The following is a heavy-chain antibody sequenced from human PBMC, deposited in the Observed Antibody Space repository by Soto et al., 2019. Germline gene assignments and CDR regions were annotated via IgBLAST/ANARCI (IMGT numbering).Heavy chain of an antibody. CDR1: GGSFSGYY. J-gene: IGHJ6*03. D-gene: IGHD3-10*01. Sequence: SETLSLTCAVYGGSFSGYYWSWIRQPPGKGLEWIGEINHSGSTNYNPSLKSRVTISVDTSKNQFSLKLSSVTAADTAVYYCARVPLNYSGSGSYYRSYYYYYMDVWGKGTTVTVSS. V-gene: IGHV4-34*01. CDR3: ARVPLNYSGSGSYYRSYYYYYMDV. CDR2: INHSGST.